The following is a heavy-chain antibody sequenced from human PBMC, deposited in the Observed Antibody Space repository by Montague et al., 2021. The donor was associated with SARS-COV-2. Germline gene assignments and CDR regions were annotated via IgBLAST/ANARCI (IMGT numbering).Heavy chain of an antibody. D-gene: IGHD3-22*01. CDR3: ARDGGTGDSGSTTWSSYCHDLDF. V-gene: IGHV4-61*02. CDR1: GGSISSCNYY. Sequence: TLSLTCTVSGGSISSCNYYWIWIRQPAGKGLEWIVRIYASRSTNPTPSLKSRVTTAVDTSKNQFSLKLSSVAAADTAGYYCARDGGTGDSGSTTWSSYCHDLDFWGQGTPVTVSS. CDR2: IYASRST. J-gene: IGHJ6*02.